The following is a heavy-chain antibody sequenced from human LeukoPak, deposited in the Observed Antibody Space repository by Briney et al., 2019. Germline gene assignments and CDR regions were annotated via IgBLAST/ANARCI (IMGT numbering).Heavy chain of an antibody. CDR3: ARFYGGNSGDWFDP. J-gene: IGHJ5*02. CDR1: GGTFSSYA. D-gene: IGHD4-23*01. Sequence: GASVKVSCKASGGTFSSYAISWVRQAPGQGLERMGRIIPILGIANYAQKFQGRVTITADKSTSTAYMELSSLRSEDTAVYYCARFYGGNSGDWFDPWGQGTLVTVSS. CDR2: IIPILGIA. V-gene: IGHV1-69*04.